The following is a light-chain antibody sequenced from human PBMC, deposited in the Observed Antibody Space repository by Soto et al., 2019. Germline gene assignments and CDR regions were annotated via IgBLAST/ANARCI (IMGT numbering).Light chain of an antibody. V-gene: IGLV2-23*02. CDR1: SSDVGPYNL. J-gene: IGLJ2*01. CDR2: EVV. CDR3: CSYAGSSMFV. Sequence: QSALTQPASVSGSPGQSITISCTGSSSDVGPYNLVSWYQHHPGKAPKLMISEVVKRPSGVSNRFSGSKSGNTASLTISGLQAEDEADYYYCSYAGSSMFVFGGGTKLTVL.